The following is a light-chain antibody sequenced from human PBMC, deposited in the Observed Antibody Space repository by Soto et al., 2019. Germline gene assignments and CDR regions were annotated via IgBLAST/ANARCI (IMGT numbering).Light chain of an antibody. CDR1: QSVSSN. J-gene: IGKJ2*01. CDR2: GAS. V-gene: IGKV3-15*01. CDR3: QQYNNWPPKYT. Sequence: IVMTQSPATLSVSPGERATLSCRASQSVSSNLAWYQQKPGQAPRLLIYGASTRPTGIPARFSGSGSGTEFTLTISSLQSEDFAVYYCQQYNNWPPKYTFGQGTKLEIK.